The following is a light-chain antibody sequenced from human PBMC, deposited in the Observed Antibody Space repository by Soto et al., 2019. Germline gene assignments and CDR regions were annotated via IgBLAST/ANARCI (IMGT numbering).Light chain of an antibody. CDR2: EVL. V-gene: IGLV2-14*03. J-gene: IGLJ3*02. CDR1: SSDVGGYNF. CDR3: CSHSASIHWV. Sequence: QSALTQPASVSGSPGQSITISCTGTSSDVGGYNFVSWYQQHPGNAPKLIIHEVLNRPSGVSSRFFGSKSGNTASLTISGLQAEDDAVYYCCSHSASIHWVFGGGTQLTVL.